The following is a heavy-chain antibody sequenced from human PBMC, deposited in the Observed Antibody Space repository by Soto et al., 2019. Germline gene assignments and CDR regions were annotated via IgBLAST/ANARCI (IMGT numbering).Heavy chain of an antibody. D-gene: IGHD3-3*01. CDR1: GFTFSSYG. CDR3: ARDLNDFWSGYLSLDY. CDR2: IWYDGSNK. J-gene: IGHJ4*02. Sequence: GGSLRLSCAAYGFTFSSYGMHWVRQAPGKGLEWVAVIWYDGSNKYYADSVKGRFTISRDNSKNTLYLQMNSLRAEDTAVYYCARDLNDFWSGYLSLDYWGQGTLVTVSS. V-gene: IGHV3-33*01.